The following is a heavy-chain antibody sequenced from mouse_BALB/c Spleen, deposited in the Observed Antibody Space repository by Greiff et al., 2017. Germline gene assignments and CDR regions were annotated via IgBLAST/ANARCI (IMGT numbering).Heavy chain of an antibody. CDR1: GFSLTSYG. D-gene: IGHD2-3*01. J-gene: IGHJ3*01. V-gene: IGHV2-2*01. Sequence: QVQLQQSGPGLVQPSQSLSITCTVSGFSLTSYGVHWVRQSPGKGLEWLGVIWSGGSTDYNAAFISRLSISKDNSKSQVFLKLNSLQTDDTATYYCAKRGDGYSFAYWGQGTLVTVSA. CDR3: AKRGDGYSFAY. CDR2: IWSGGST.